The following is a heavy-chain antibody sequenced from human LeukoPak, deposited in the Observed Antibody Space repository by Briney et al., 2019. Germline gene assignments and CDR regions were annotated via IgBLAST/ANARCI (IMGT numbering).Heavy chain of an antibody. Sequence: GGSLRLSCAASGFTFSDYYMSWIRQAPGKGLEWVSYISSSGSTIYYADSVKGRFTISRDNAKNSLYPQMNSLRAEDTAVYYCAGSSGNDAFDIWGQGTMVTVSS. J-gene: IGHJ3*02. V-gene: IGHV3-11*01. CDR1: GFTFSDYY. D-gene: IGHD3-22*01. CDR2: ISSSGSTI. CDR3: AGSSGNDAFDI.